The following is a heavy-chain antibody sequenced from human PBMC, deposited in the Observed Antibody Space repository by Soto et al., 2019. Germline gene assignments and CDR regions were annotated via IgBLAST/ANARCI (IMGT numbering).Heavy chain of an antibody. V-gene: IGHV1-3*01. CDR2: INAGNGNT. D-gene: IGHD2-15*01. CDR1: GYTFTSYA. J-gene: IGHJ5*02. CDR3: ARVGSDIVTSNWFDP. Sequence: ASVKVSCKASGYTFTSYAMHWVRQAPGQRLEWMGWINAGNGNTKYSQKFQGRVTITRDTSASTAYMELSSLRSEDTAVYYCARVGSDIVTSNWFDPWGQGTLVTVSS.